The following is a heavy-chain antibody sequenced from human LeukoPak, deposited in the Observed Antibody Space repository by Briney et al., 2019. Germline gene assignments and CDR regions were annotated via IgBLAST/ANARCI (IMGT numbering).Heavy chain of an antibody. CDR2: INHSGST. J-gene: IGHJ4*02. D-gene: IGHD1-26*01. Sequence: PSETLSLTCAVYGGSFSGYYWSWIRQPPGKGLEWIGEINHSGSTNYNPSLKSRVNISVDTSKNHFSLKLSSVTAADTAMYFCARSFSEKFYFESWGQGTLVTVSS. CDR3: ARSFSEKFYFES. CDR1: GGSFSGYY. V-gene: IGHV4-34*01.